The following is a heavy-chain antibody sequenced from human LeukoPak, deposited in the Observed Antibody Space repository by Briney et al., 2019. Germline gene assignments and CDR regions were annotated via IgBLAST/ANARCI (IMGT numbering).Heavy chain of an antibody. CDR3: TRGGIGVITL. D-gene: IGHD3-3*01. CDR1: GFTFGDYP. Sequence: GGSLRLSCTASGFTFGDYPISWVREAPGKGLEWVGFIRSKPYGGTAEYAASVKGRFIISRDDSKSIAYLQMNSLKTEDTAVYYCTRGGIGVITLWGQGTLVTVSS. J-gene: IGHJ4*02. CDR2: IRSKPYGGTA. V-gene: IGHV3-49*04.